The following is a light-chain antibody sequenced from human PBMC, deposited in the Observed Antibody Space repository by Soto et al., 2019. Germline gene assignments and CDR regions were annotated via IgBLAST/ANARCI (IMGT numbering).Light chain of an antibody. Sequence: DIQMTQSPSTLSASVGDRVTITCRASQSISSWLAWYQQRPGTAPKLLIYRASTLQSGVSSRFSGSGSGTEFTLTIGSLQPDDFATYYCQQYNSYSYTFGQGTKLEIK. CDR2: RAS. CDR1: QSISSW. V-gene: IGKV1-5*03. CDR3: QQYNSYSYT. J-gene: IGKJ2*01.